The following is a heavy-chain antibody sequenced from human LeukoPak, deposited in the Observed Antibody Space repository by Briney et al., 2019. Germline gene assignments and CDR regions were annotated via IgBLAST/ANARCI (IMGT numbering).Heavy chain of an antibody. CDR1: GFTFGDYA. J-gene: IGHJ3*02. CDR2: IRSKAYGGTT. CDR3: TRRYNYDSSGYYYVRDAFDI. Sequence: QTGGSLRLSCTASGFTFGDYAISWVRQAPGKGLEWVGFIRSKAYGGTTEYAASVKGRFTISRDDSRSIAYLQMNSLKTEDTAVYYCTRRYNYDSSGYYYVRDAFDIWGQGTMVTVSS. V-gene: IGHV3-49*04. D-gene: IGHD3-22*01.